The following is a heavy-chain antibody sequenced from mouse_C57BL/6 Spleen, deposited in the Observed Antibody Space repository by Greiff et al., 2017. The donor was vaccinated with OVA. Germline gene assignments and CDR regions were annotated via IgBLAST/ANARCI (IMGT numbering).Heavy chain of an antibody. CDR2: ISYDGSN. CDR3: AREGGLRRAMDY. J-gene: IGHJ4*01. V-gene: IGHV3-6*01. D-gene: IGHD2-4*01. CDR1: GYSITSGYY. Sequence: EVKLMESGPGLVKPSQSLSLTCSVTGYSITSGYYWNWLRQFPGNKLEWMGYISYDGSNNYNPSLKNRISITRDTSKNQFFLKLNSVPTEDTATYYCAREGGLRRAMDYWGQGTSVTVSS.